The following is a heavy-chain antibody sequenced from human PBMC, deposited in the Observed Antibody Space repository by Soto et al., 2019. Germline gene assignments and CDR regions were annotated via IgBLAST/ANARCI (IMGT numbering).Heavy chain of an antibody. Sequence: QVQLVQSGAEFKKPGSSVKVSCKVSGGTFGNFTISWVRQAPGQGPKWVAGIIPIDGTSNLADDFRGRITLTADESTATADMELSILRSEDTAIYYCATGSRDGYNYRYFDLWGRGTQVTVSS. D-gene: IGHD2-21*02. CDR3: ATGSRDGYNYRYFDL. J-gene: IGHJ2*01. V-gene: IGHV1-69*01. CDR2: IIPIDGTS. CDR1: GGTFGNFT.